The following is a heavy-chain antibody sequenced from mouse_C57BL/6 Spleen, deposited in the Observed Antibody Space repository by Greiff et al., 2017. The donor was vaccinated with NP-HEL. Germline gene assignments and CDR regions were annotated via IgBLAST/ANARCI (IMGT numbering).Heavy chain of an antibody. CDR3: ARHVNPDWYFDV. Sequence: EVQGVESGGGLVQPGGSLKLSCAASGFTFSDYGMAWVRQAPRKGPEWVAFISNLAYSIYYADTVTGRFTISRENAKNTLYLEMSSLRSEDTAMYYCARHVNPDWYFDVWGTGTTVTVAS. V-gene: IGHV5-15*01. CDR1: GFTFSDYG. CDR2: ISNLAYSI. J-gene: IGHJ1*03.